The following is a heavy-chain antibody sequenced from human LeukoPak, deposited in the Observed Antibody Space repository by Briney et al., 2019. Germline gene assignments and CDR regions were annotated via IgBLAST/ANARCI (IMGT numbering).Heavy chain of an antibody. J-gene: IGHJ4*02. CDR1: GGSISSYY. V-gene: IGHV4-59*01. CDR2: IYYSGST. CDR3: ARHFDY. Sequence: PSETLSLTCTVSGGSISSYYWSWIRQPPGKGLEWIGYIYYSGSTNYNPSLKSRVTISVDTSKNQFSLKLSSVTAVDTAVYYCARHFDYWGQGTLVTVSS.